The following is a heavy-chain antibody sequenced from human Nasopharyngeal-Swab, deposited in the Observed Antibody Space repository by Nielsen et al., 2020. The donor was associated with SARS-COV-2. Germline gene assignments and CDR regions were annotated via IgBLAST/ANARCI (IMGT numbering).Heavy chain of an antibody. J-gene: IGHJ6*03. CDR1: GASISRGDYY. Sequence: SETLSLTCSVSGASISRGDYYWSWIRQSPVKGLEWIGYIYHTGSTSYNPSLRSRVIISSDAPKNQFSLRLSSVTAADTAMYYCARRRGPAYYYYMDVWGKGTPVTVSS. CDR3: ARRRGPAYYYYMDV. V-gene: IGHV4-30-4*01. CDR2: IYHTGST.